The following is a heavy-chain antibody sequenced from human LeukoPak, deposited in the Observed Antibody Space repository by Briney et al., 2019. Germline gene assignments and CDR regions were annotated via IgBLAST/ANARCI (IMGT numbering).Heavy chain of an antibody. Sequence: TSGGSLRLSCAASGFAFSSFRMSWVRQAPGRGLEWVSYISGNSADINNADSLKGRFTISRDNAKNSLYLQLNSLTVEDTAVYYCARLDWRGYWGQGTLVTVSS. CDR3: ARLDWRGY. CDR1: GFAFSSFR. V-gene: IGHV3-21*01. CDR2: ISGNSADI. J-gene: IGHJ4*02. D-gene: IGHD2-21*01.